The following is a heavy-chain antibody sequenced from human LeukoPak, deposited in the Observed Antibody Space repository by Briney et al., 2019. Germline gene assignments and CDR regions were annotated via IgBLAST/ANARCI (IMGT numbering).Heavy chain of an antibody. Sequence: ASVKVSCKASGYTFSNYGINWVRQAPGQGLEWMGWSSTSNGNTKYAQKLQGRVTMTTDTSTSTAYMELRSLRSDDTAVYYCARSDSSGWYGGENYWGQGTLVTVSS. CDR1: GYTFSNYG. CDR2: SSTSNGNT. V-gene: IGHV1-18*01. CDR3: ARSDSSGWYGGENY. D-gene: IGHD6-19*01. J-gene: IGHJ4*02.